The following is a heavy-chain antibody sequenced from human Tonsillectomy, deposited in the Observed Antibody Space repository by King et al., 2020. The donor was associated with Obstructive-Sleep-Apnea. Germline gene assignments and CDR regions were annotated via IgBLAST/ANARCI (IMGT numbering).Heavy chain of an antibody. Sequence: VQLVESGGGVVQPGRSLRLSCAASGFTFSSYGMHWVRQAPGKGLEWVAVISYDGSNKYYADAVKGRFTISRDNSKNTLYLQMNSLRAEDTAVYYCAKGLTGDQGYWGQGTLVTVSS. J-gene: IGHJ4*02. D-gene: IGHD7-27*01. CDR3: AKGLTGDQGY. CDR2: ISYDGSNK. V-gene: IGHV3-30*18. CDR1: GFTFSSYG.